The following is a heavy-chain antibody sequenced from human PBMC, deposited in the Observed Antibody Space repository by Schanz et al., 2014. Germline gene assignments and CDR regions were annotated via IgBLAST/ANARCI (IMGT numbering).Heavy chain of an antibody. Sequence: QVQLVQSGAEVKKPGASVKVSCKASGYTFTSYGISWVRQAPGQGLEWKGWVSPYSGNTNYAQQFQRSVTMTTDTSTRRAYMELRSLRSDDTAVYYCARRGLGPSNYDTLTALYDAFDVGGQGTMVTVSS. V-gene: IGHV1-18*04. CDR2: VSPYSGNT. CDR3: ARRGLGPSNYDTLTALYDAFDV. J-gene: IGHJ3*01. D-gene: IGHD3-9*01. CDR1: GYTFTSYG.